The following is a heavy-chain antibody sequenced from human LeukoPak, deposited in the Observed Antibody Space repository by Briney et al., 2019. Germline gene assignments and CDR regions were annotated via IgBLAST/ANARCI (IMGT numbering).Heavy chain of an antibody. Sequence: SETLSLTCTVSGGSISSSSYYWSWIRQPPGTGLEWIGYIYYSGSTNYNPSLKSRVTISVDTSKNQFSLKLSSVTAADTAVYYCARVYSSSWYWFDPWGQGTLVTVSS. CDR1: GGSISSSSYY. D-gene: IGHD6-13*01. CDR3: ARVYSSSWYWFDP. CDR2: IYYSGST. V-gene: IGHV4-61*01. J-gene: IGHJ5*02.